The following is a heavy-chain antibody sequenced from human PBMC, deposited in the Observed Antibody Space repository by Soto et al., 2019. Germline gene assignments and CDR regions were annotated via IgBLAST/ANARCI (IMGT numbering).Heavy chain of an antibody. J-gene: IGHJ5*02. CDR1: GGSFSTYA. Sequence: SVKVSCKASGGSFSTYAFSWVRQAPGHGLEWMGGVIPIFDSPYYAQNFQGRVTIAADRSTSTVYMELSSLTPEDTAVYYCARGAECRGYCLKKFTWLAPWGQGTLVTVS. V-gene: IGHV1-69*06. CDR3: ARGAECRGYCLKKFTWLAP. D-gene: IGHD2-15*01. CDR2: VIPIFDSP.